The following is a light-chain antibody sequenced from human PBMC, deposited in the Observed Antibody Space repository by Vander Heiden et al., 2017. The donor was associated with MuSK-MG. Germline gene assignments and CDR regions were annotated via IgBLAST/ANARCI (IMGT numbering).Light chain of an antibody. CDR2: DAS. Sequence: EIVLTQSPATLSLSPGERATISCRASQSVSSYLAWYQQKPGQAPRLLLYDASNRATGIPARFSGSGCGTDFTLTISSLEPEDFAVYYCQQRSNWPPLTFGGGTKVEIK. CDR3: QQRSNWPPLT. J-gene: IGKJ4*01. CDR1: QSVSSY. V-gene: IGKV3-11*01.